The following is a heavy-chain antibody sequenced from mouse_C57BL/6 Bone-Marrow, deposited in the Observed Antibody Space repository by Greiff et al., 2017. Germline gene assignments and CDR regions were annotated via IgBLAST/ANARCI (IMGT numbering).Heavy chain of an antibody. Sequence: QVQLQQPGAELVKPGASVKLSCKASGYTFTSYWMQWVKQRPGQGLEWIGEIDPSDSYTNYNQKFKGKATLTVDTSSSTAYMQLSSLTSEDSAVYYCAREGGDYYGSSWGDYWGQGTTLTVSS. V-gene: IGHV1-50*01. J-gene: IGHJ2*01. CDR2: IDPSDSYT. CDR3: AREGGDYYGSSWGDY. CDR1: GYTFTSYW. D-gene: IGHD1-1*01.